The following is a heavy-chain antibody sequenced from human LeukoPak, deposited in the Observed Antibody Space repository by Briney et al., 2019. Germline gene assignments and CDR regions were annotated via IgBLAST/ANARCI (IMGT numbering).Heavy chain of an antibody. J-gene: IGHJ4*02. CDR1: GYTFTGYY. CDR3: ARDRYDSSGYYY. CDR2: INPNSGGT. V-gene: IGHV1-2*06. D-gene: IGHD3-22*01. Sequence: GASVKVSCKAPGYTFTGYYMHWVRQAPGQGLEWMGRINPNSGGTNYAQKFQGRVTMTRDTSISTAYMELSRLRSDDTAVYYCARDRYDSSGYYYWGQGTLVTVSS.